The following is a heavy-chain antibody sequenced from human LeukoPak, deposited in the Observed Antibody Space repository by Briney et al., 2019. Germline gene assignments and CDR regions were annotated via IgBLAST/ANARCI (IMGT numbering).Heavy chain of an antibody. Sequence: SGTLSLTCTASGGSTSSSSYYWGWIRQSPGKGLEWIGHIFHTGTTYYNPSLKSRVTIIVDTSKNEFSLRLSSVTAADTAMYSCARLGGSSWNYYLDVWGKGIPVTVSS. CDR2: IFHTGTT. CDR3: ARLGGSSWNYYLDV. V-gene: IGHV4-39*01. CDR1: GGSTSSSSYY. D-gene: IGHD6-13*01. J-gene: IGHJ6*03.